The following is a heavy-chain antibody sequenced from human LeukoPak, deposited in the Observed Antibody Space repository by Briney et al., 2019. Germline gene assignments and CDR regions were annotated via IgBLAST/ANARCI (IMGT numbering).Heavy chain of an antibody. J-gene: IGHJ4*02. CDR1: GGSFSSDY. V-gene: IGHV4-34*01. Sequence: SETLSLTCAVYGGSFSSDYWSWIRQPPGKGLEWIGEINHSGSTNYNPSLKSRVTISVDTSKNQFSLKLSSVTAADTAVYYCARGHCSSTSCYNKVADFDYWGQGTLVTVSS. CDR3: ARGHCSSTSCYNKVADFDY. D-gene: IGHD2-2*02. CDR2: INHSGST.